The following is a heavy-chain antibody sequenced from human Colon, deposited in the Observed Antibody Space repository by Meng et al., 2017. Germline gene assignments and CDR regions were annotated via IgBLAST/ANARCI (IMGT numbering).Heavy chain of an antibody. J-gene: IGHJ4*02. Sequence: QMQVQESGPRLVRPSETLSLTCTVSGASIRSTSYDWGWIRQPPGKGLEWIGSSGTTYNNPSLKSRVTMSVDTSKNQFSLSLSSVSAADTAVYYCARRGPENYFDYWGQGTLVTVSS. D-gene: IGHD1-14*01. CDR2: SGTT. V-gene: IGHV4-39*01. CDR1: GASIRSTSYD. CDR3: ARRGPENYFDY.